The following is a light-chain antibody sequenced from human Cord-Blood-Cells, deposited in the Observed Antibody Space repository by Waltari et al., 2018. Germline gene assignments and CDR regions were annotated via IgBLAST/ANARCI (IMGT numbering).Light chain of an antibody. J-gene: IGKJ5*01. Sequence: DIVLTQSPATPSLSPGERATLSCRASQSVSSYLAWYQQKPSQAPRLLIYDASNSATGIPAKFSVSGSGTDFTLTISSLGPEDFAVYYCQQRSNWPITFGQGTRLEI. CDR3: QQRSNWPIT. V-gene: IGKV3-11*01. CDR2: DAS. CDR1: QSVSSY.